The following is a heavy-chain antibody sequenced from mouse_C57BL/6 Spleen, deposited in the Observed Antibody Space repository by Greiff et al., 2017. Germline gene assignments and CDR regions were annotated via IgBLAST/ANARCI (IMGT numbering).Heavy chain of an antibody. V-gene: IGHV1-78*01. CDR1: GYTFTDHT. CDR3: AKFYYYGSSYGYFDG. D-gene: IGHD1-1*01. Sequence: QVQLQQSDAELVKPGASVKISCKVSGYTFTDHTIHWMKQRPEQGLEWIGYIYPRDGSTKYNEKFKGKATLTADKSSSTAYMQLNSLTSEDSAVYFCAKFYYYGSSYGYFDGWGTGTTVTVSS. CDR2: IYPRDGST. J-gene: IGHJ1*03.